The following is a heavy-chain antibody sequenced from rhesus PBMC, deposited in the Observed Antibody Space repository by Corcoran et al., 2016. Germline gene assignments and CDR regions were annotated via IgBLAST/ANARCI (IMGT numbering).Heavy chain of an antibody. D-gene: IGHD4-29*01. CDR2: IHSNSEST. Sequence: QVQLQESGPGVVKPSETLSLTCAVSGGSLSGYYYWSWIRQPPGKGLEWIGSIHSNSESTNYNPALKSRVTISKDTSKNQFSLKLSSVTATDTAVYYCARERTTASWGPGVRVTVSS. V-gene: IGHV4S12*01. CDR3: ARERTTAS. CDR1: GGSLSGYYY. J-gene: IGHJ5-1*01.